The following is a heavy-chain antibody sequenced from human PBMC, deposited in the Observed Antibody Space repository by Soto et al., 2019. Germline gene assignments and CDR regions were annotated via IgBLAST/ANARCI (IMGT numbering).Heavy chain of an antibody. Sequence: QVQLVQSGAEVKKPGSSVKVSCKASGGTFSSYTISWVRQAPGQGLEWMGRIIPILGIANYAQKFQGRVTNTADKSTSTAYMELSSLRSEDTAVYCCARTVAATGAFDIWGQGTMVTVSS. CDR2: IIPILGIA. CDR1: GGTFSSYT. J-gene: IGHJ3*02. V-gene: IGHV1-69*02. CDR3: ARTVAATGAFDI. D-gene: IGHD2-15*01.